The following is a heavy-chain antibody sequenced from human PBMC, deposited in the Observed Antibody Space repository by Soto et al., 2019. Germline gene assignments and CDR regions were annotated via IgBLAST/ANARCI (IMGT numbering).Heavy chain of an antibody. J-gene: IGHJ4*02. V-gene: IGHV4-4*07. D-gene: IGHD3-22*01. CDR2: IYTSWST. Sequence: SETLSLTCTVSGGSISSYYWSWIRQPAGKGLEWIGRIYTSWSTNYNPSLKSRVTMSVDTSKNQFSLKLSSVTAADTAVYYCARERDDYYDSSGSIDYWGQGTLVTVSS. CDR1: GGSISSYY. CDR3: ARERDDYYDSSGSIDY.